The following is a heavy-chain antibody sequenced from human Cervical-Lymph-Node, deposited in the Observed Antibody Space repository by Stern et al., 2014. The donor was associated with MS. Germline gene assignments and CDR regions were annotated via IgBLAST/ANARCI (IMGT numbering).Heavy chain of an antibody. Sequence: VQLVESGPGLVKPSQTLSLTCTVSGGSISSGNYYWSWIRQPAGEGLEWIGRIYSGGSTQYHPSLKSRVSLSADTSTNHFSLSLNSGTAADTAVYYCARGNYDVLTDNGGHGFDIWGQGTMVTVSS. CDR2: IYSGGST. CDR1: GGSISSGNYY. J-gene: IGHJ3*02. CDR3: ARGNYDVLTDNGGHGFDI. V-gene: IGHV4-61*02. D-gene: IGHD3-9*01.